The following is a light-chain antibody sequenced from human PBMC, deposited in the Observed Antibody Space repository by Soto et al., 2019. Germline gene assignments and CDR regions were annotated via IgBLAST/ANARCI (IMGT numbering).Light chain of an antibody. CDR2: EGS. CDR1: SSDVGSYNL. Sequence: QAASVSGSPGQSITISCTGTSSDVGSYNLVSWYQQHPGKAPKLMIYEGSKRPSGVSNRFSGSKSGNTASLTISGLQAEDEADYYCCSYAGSSTLVFGTGTKLTVL. CDR3: CSYAGSSTLV. V-gene: IGLV2-23*01. J-gene: IGLJ1*01.